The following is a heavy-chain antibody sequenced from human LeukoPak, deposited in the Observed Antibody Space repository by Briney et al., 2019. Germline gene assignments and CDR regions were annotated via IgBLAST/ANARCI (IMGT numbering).Heavy chain of an antibody. CDR1: GGTFSSYA. D-gene: IGHD4-23*01. Sequence: ASVKVSCKASGGTFSSYAISWVRQAPGQGLEWMGGINPIFGTANYAQKFQGRVTITTDESTSTAYMELSSLRSEDTAVYYCARVGTVVGKGGAYYYYMDVWGKGTTVTVSS. V-gene: IGHV1-69*05. CDR2: INPIFGTA. J-gene: IGHJ6*03. CDR3: ARVGTVVGKGGAYYYYMDV.